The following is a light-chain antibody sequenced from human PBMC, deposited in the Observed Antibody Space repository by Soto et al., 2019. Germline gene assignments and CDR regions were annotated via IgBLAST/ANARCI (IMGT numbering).Light chain of an antibody. V-gene: IGKV1-5*01. J-gene: IGKJ1*01. CDR3: QQYENYWT. CDR2: DAS. Sequence: DIQMTQSPSTLSATAGVRVTITCRASQSISSWLAWYQHKPGKAPKLLIYDASNLDSGVPSRFSGSGSGTEFSLTISNLQPDDCVTYYCQQYENYWTFGQGTRVEIK. CDR1: QSISSW.